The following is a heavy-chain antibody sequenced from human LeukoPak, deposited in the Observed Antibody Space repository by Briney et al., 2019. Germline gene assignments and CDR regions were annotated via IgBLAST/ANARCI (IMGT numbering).Heavy chain of an antibody. Sequence: SETLSLTCTVSGGSISSYYWSWIRQPPGKGLEWIGYIYYSGSTNYNPSLKSRVTISVDTSKNQFSLKLSSVTAADTAVYYCAGSSSWYDWFDPWGQGTLVTASS. V-gene: IGHV4-59*01. CDR1: GGSISSYY. D-gene: IGHD6-13*01. CDR3: AGSSSWYDWFDP. CDR2: IYYSGST. J-gene: IGHJ5*02.